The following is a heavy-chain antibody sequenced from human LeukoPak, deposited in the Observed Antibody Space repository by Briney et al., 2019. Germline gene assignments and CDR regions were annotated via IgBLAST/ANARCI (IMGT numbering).Heavy chain of an antibody. V-gene: IGHV4-59*01. CDR3: ATYSSSWYGWEFDY. CDR2: IYYSGST. J-gene: IGHJ4*02. D-gene: IGHD6-13*01. Sequence: SETLSLTCAVYGGSFSGYYWSWIRQPPGEGLEWIGYIYYSGSTNYNPSLKSRVTISVDTSKNQFSLKLSSVTAADTAVYYCATYSSSWYGWEFDYWGQGTLVTVSS. CDR1: GGSFSGYY.